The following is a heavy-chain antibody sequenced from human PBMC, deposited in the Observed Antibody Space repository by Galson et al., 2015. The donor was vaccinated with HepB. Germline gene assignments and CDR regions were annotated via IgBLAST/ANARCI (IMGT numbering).Heavy chain of an antibody. CDR2: ISYDGSNK. CDR3: AKESGTSGGDYFDY. V-gene: IGHV3-30*18. J-gene: IGHJ4*02. D-gene: IGHD1-1*01. CDR1: GFTFSRYG. Sequence: SLRLSCAASGFTFSRYGMHWVRQAPGKGLEWVAVISYDGSNKYYADSVKGRFTISRDNSKNTLYLQMNSLRAEDTAVYYCAKESGTSGGDYFDYWGQGTLVTVSS.